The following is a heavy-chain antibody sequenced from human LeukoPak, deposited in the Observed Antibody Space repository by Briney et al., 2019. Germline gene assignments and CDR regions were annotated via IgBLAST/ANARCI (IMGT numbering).Heavy chain of an antibody. CDR1: GGSISSSNYY. CDR3: ATNIVGATDY. CDR2: IYYSGST. V-gene: IGHV4-39*01. D-gene: IGHD1-26*01. Sequence: SETLSLTCTVSGGSISSSNYYWGWIRQPPGKGLEWIGSIYYSGSTYYNPSLKSRVTISVDTSKNQFSLKLSSVTAADTAVYYCATNIVGATDYWGQGTLATVSS. J-gene: IGHJ4*02.